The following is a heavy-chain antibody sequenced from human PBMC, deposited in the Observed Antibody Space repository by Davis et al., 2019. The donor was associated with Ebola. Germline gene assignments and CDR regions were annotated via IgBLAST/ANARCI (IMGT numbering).Heavy chain of an antibody. CDR1: GFTSRSYA. Sequence: GGSLRLSCAASGFTSRSYAMTWVRQAPGKGLEWVSEISGSGGSTNYADSVKGRFTISRDNSKNTLYLQMNSLRGEDTAVYYCAREMATTNDAFDIWGQGTMVSVSS. CDR3: AREMATTNDAFDI. V-gene: IGHV3-23*01. CDR2: ISGSGGST. D-gene: IGHD5-24*01. J-gene: IGHJ3*02.